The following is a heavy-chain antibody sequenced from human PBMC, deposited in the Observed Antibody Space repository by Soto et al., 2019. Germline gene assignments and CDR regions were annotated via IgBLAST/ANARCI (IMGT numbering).Heavy chain of an antibody. V-gene: IGHV4-61*01. J-gene: IGHJ4*02. CDR3: AGLGDYYDSSGYSSPLDY. CDR2: IYYSGST. Sequence: PSETLSLACTVSGGSVSSGSYYWSWIRQPPGKGLEWIGYIYYSGSTNYNPSLKSRVTISVDTSKNQFSLKLSSVTAADTAVDYCAGLGDYYDSSGYSSPLDYWGQGTLVTVSS. D-gene: IGHD3-22*01. CDR1: GGSVSSGSYY.